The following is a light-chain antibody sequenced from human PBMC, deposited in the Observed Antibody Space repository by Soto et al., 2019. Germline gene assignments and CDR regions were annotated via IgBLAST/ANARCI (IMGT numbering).Light chain of an antibody. CDR3: AAWDDSLSGWV. J-gene: IGLJ3*02. V-gene: IGLV1-47*01. Sequence: QSVLTQSPSASGTPGQRVTISWSGSSSNIGSNYVYWYQQLPGTAPKLLIYRNNQRPSGVPDRFSGSKSGTSASLAISGLRSEDEADYYCAAWDDSLSGWVFGGGTKVTDL. CDR1: SSNIGSNY. CDR2: RNN.